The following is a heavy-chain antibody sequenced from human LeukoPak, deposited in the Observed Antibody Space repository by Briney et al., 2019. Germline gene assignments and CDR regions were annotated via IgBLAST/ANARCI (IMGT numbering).Heavy chain of an antibody. V-gene: IGHV4-39*01. CDR3: ARHTSIAAADY. CDR2: IYYSGST. CDR1: GGSISSGDYY. D-gene: IGHD6-13*01. Sequence: PSETLSLTCNVSGGSISSGDYYWSWIRQPPGKGLEWIGSIYYSGSTYYNPSLKSRVTISVDTSKNQFSLKLSSVTAADTAVYYCARHTSIAAADYWGQGTLVTVSS. J-gene: IGHJ4*02.